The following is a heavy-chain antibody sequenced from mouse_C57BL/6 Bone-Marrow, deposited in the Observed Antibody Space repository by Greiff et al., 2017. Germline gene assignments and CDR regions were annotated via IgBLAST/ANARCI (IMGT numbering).Heavy chain of an antibody. J-gene: IGHJ4*01. CDR3: ARHDYYGSSYAMDY. D-gene: IGHD1-1*01. Sequence: VKVVESGPGLVAPSQSLSITCTVSGFSLTSYGVHWVRQPPGKGLEWLVVIWSDGRTTSNSALKSRLSISQDNSKSQVFLKMNSLQTDDTAMYYCARHDYYGSSYAMDYWGQGTSVTVSS. CDR1: GFSLTSYG. CDR2: IWSDGRT. V-gene: IGHV2-6-1*01.